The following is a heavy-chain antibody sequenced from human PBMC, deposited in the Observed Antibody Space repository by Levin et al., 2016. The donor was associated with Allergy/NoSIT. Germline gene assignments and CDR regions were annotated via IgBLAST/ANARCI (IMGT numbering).Heavy chain of an antibody. D-gene: IGHD3-10*01. Sequence: SVKVSCKASGGTFGSYTFNWVRQAPGQGLVWMGAIIPVFGTTDYAQKFQDRIIITADDSTSTAYLEMSSLRSDDTAVYYCARVAAVKYDDSGDLYNVYGFDIWGQGTALTVSS. V-gene: IGHV1-69*13. J-gene: IGHJ3*02. CDR1: GGTFGSYT. CDR3: ARVAAVKYDDSGDLYNVYGFDI. CDR2: IIPVFGTT.